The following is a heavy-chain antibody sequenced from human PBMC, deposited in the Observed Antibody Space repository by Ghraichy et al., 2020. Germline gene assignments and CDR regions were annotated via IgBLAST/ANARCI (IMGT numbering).Heavy chain of an antibody. V-gene: IGHV3-11*01. Sequence: GGSLRLSCAASGFTFSDYYMSWIRQAPGKGLEWVSYISSSGSTIYYADSVKGRFTISRDNAKNSLYLQMNSLRAEDTAVYYCARDAGAAWYYYDSSGYSLDYWGQGTLVTVSS. CDR2: ISSSGSTI. D-gene: IGHD3-22*01. J-gene: IGHJ4*02. CDR3: ARDAGAAWYYYDSSGYSLDY. CDR1: GFTFSDYY.